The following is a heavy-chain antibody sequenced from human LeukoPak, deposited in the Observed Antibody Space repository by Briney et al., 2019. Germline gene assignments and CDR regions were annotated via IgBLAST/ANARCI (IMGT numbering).Heavy chain of an antibody. CDR3: ARGSQRDAFDI. J-gene: IGHJ3*02. CDR2: MNPNSGNT. V-gene: IGHV1-8*03. CDR1: GYTFTSYD. Sequence: ASVKFSCKASGYTFTSYDINWVRQATGQGLEWMGWMNPNSGNTGYAQKFQGRVTITGNTSISTAYMELSSLRSEDTAVYFCARGSQRDAFDIWGQGTMVTVSS.